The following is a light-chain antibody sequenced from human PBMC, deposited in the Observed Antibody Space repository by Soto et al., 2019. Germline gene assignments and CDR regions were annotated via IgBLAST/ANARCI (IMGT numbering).Light chain of an antibody. Sequence: QSALTQPRSVSGSPGQSVTISRTGTSSDVGGYNYVSWYQQHPGKAPKLMIYDVSKRPSGVPDRFSGSKSGNTASLTISGLQAEDEADYYCCSYAGSYVFGTGTKVTVL. CDR2: DVS. CDR1: SSDVGGYNY. V-gene: IGLV2-11*01. CDR3: CSYAGSYV. J-gene: IGLJ1*01.